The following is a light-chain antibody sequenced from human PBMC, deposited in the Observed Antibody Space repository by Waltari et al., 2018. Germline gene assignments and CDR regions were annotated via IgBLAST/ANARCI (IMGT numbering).Light chain of an antibody. Sequence: DVVMTQSPLSLPVTLGQPASISCRSSQSLVYIDGSTYLNWFQQRPGQSPRRLIYKVSQRDSGVPDRFSGSGSGTHFTLTLSRVEAEDVGVYYCMQGIHWPPTFGQGTKVEIK. CDR3: MQGIHWPPT. CDR2: KVS. CDR1: QSLVYIDGSTY. V-gene: IGKV2-30*01. J-gene: IGKJ1*01.